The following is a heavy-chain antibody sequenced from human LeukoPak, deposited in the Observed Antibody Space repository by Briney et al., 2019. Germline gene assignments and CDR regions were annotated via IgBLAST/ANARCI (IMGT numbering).Heavy chain of an antibody. Sequence: GGSLRLSCAASGFSFSTHAMTWVRQALGKGLERVSGISGSVGSTYYADSVKGRFIISRDNSKNTLFLQMNSLTAEDTAVYYCAKDRIAFEYWGQGTLVTVSS. V-gene: IGHV3-23*01. CDR1: GFSFSTHA. D-gene: IGHD6-13*01. J-gene: IGHJ4*02. CDR2: ISGSVGST. CDR3: AKDRIAFEY.